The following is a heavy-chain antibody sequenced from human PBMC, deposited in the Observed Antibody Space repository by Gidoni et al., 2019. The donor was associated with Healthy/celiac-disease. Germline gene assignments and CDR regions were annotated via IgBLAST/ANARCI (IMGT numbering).Heavy chain of an antibody. CDR3: ARSSPILTGYNSVPDAFDI. D-gene: IGHD3-9*01. V-gene: IGHV3-11*06. CDR1: GFTFSDYY. J-gene: IGHJ3*02. Sequence: QVQLVESGGGLVKPGGSLRLSCAASGFTFSDYYMSCIRQAPGKGLEWVSYISSSSSYTNYADSVKGRFTISRDNAKNSLYLQMNSLRAEDTAVYYCARSSPILTGYNSVPDAFDIWGQGTMVTVSS. CDR2: ISSSSSYT.